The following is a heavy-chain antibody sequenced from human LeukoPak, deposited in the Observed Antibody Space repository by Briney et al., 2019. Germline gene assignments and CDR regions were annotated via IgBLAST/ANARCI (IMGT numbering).Heavy chain of an antibody. Sequence: SETLSLTCTVSGGSISSHYWSWIRQPLGKGLEWIGYIYYSGSTNYNPSLKSRVTISVDTSKNQFSLKLSSVTAADTAVYYCARVPRGGLGYCSSTSCYTFDYWGQGTLVTVSS. J-gene: IGHJ4*02. V-gene: IGHV4-59*11. CDR3: ARVPRGGLGYCSSTSCYTFDY. CDR2: IYYSGST. D-gene: IGHD2-2*02. CDR1: GGSISSHY.